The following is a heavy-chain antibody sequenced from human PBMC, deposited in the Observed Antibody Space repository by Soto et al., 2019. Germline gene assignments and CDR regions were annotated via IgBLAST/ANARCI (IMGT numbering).Heavy chain of an antibody. Sequence: SCKASGYIFADFWIGWVRQMPGKGLEWMGIIFPGDSDTRYSPSFQGRVTISADTSISTAYLQWNSLRASDTAIYYCARVVGRNRRFDSWGQGSLVTVSS. CDR1: GYIFADFW. CDR3: ARVVGRNRRFDS. D-gene: IGHD1-26*01. V-gene: IGHV5-51*01. J-gene: IGHJ4*02. CDR2: IFPGDSDT.